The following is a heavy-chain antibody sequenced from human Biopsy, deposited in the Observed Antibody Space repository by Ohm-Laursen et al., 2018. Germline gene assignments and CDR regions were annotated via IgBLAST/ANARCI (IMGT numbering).Heavy chain of an antibody. Sequence: SETLSLTCTVSGGSISSGYWSWIRQTPGKGLEWIGYIYYSGSTNYNPSLKSRVTISVDTSKNQFSLRLNSVTAADTAVYYCARAPNSTGWPYYYFYGMDVWGQGTTVTVSS. D-gene: IGHD2/OR15-2a*01. J-gene: IGHJ6*02. V-gene: IGHV4-59*01. CDR2: IYYSGST. CDR3: ARAPNSTGWPYYYFYGMDV. CDR1: GGSISSGY.